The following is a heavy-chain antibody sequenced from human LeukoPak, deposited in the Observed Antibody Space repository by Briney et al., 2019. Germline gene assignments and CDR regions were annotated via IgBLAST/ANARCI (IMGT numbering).Heavy chain of an antibody. Sequence: GGSLRLSCAASGFTFSSYAMSWVRQAPGKGLEWVSAISGSGGSTYYADSVKGRFTISRDSSKNTLYLQMNSLRAEDTAVYYCARRGVTMIVVVNYFDYWGQGTLVTVSS. CDR3: ARRGVTMIVVVNYFDY. CDR2: ISGSGGST. J-gene: IGHJ4*02. CDR1: GFTFSSYA. V-gene: IGHV3-23*01. D-gene: IGHD3-22*01.